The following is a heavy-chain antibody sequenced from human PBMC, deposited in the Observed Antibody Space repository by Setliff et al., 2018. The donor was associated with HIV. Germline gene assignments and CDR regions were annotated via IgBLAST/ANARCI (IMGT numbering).Heavy chain of an antibody. CDR2: IYYTGDT. CDR1: GGSISNGDHY. D-gene: IGHD6-19*01. V-gene: IGHV4-30-4*08. J-gene: IGHJ4*02. CDR3: ARWGVAVAGTRGQFDY. Sequence: SETLSLTCTVSGGSISNGDHYWAWIRQSPGKGLEWIGYIYYTGDTYYRSSLESRVTISVDTSNNQFSLRLKSVTAADTAVYYCARWGVAVAGTRGQFDYWGQGTLVTVSS.